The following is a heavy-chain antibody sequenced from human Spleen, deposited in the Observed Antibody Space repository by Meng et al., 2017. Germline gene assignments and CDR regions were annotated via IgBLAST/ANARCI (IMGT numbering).Heavy chain of an antibody. CDR2: IWYDGSNK. D-gene: IGHD6-19*01. CDR3: ARDTSGWFDY. CDR1: GFTFSSYG. V-gene: IGHV3-33*01. J-gene: IGHJ4*02. Sequence: QVRWVGSGGGVVQLGRSLRLSGAGSGFTFSSYGMHWVRQAPGKGLEWVAVIWYDGSNKYYADSVKGRFTISRDNSKNTLYLQMNSLRAEDTAVYYCARDTSGWFDYWGQGTLVTVSS.